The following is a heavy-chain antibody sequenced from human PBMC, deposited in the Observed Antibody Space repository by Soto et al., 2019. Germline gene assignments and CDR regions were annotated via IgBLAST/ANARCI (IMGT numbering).Heavy chain of an antibody. CDR2: ISGGGDTT. J-gene: IGHJ4*02. Sequence: EVQLLESGGGLVQPGGSLRLSCAASGFTFNNYAMTWVRQAPGKGLEWFSAISGGGDTTSYADSVKGRVTVSRDGSKNTLYLKMSSLRAEDTALYYCAKGRGGSGSLTPRVDFWGQGTLVTVSS. V-gene: IGHV3-23*01. CDR1: GFTFNNYA. CDR3: AKGRGGSGSLTPRVDF. D-gene: IGHD3-10*01.